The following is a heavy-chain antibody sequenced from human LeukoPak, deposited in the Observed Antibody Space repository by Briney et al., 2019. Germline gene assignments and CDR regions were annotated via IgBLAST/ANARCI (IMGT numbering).Heavy chain of an antibody. J-gene: IGHJ4*02. CDR2: ISYDGSNK. V-gene: IGHV3-30*03. D-gene: IGHD6-19*01. CDR1: GFTFSSYG. Sequence: PGGSLRLSCAPSGFTFSSYGMHWARHAPGKGLEWVAVISYDGSNKYYADSVKGRFTISRDNSKNTLYLQMNSLRAEDTAVYYCRVAGTQGGYYFDYWGQGTLVTVSS. CDR3: RVAGTQGGYYFDY.